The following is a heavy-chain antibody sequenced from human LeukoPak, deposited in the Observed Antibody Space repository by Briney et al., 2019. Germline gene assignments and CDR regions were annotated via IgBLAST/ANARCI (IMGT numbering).Heavy chain of an antibody. CDR1: GDSVSSNSAA. CDR2: TYYKSKWYN. V-gene: IGHV6-1*01. Sequence: SQTLSLTCAISGDSVSSNSAAWNWIRQSPSRGLEWLGRTYYKSKWYNDYEESVKSRITITPDTSKNQFSLKLSSVTAADTAVYYCARGTVTEETYYFDYWGQGTLVTVSS. D-gene: IGHD4-17*01. J-gene: IGHJ4*02. CDR3: ARGTVTEETYYFDY.